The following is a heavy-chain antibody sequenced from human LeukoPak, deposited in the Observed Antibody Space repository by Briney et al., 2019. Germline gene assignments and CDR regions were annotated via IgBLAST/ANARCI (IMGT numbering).Heavy chain of an antibody. CDR3: AKEKAVAGNFDY. Sequence: GGSLRLSCAASGFTFSSYGMHWVRQAPGKGLGWVAVISYDGSNKYYADSVKGRFTISRDNSKNTLYLQMNSLRAEDTAVYYCAKEKAVAGNFDYWGQGTLVTVSS. J-gene: IGHJ4*02. D-gene: IGHD6-19*01. CDR2: ISYDGSNK. V-gene: IGHV3-30*18. CDR1: GFTFSSYG.